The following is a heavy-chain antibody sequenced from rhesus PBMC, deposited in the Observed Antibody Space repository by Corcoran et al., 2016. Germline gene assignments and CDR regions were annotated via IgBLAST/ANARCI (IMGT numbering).Heavy chain of an antibody. V-gene: IGHV4S14*01. D-gene: IGHD5-42*01. J-gene: IGHJ2*01. CDR2: IYGSGGSN. Sequence: QVQLQESGPGLVKPSETLSLTCAVSGYSISSGYYWGWIRQPPGKGLEWIGSIYGSGGSNYLNPSLKSRFTLSVDTSKSQFSLKLSSVTAADTAVYYCARVGSSWSEWDTVGTEWYFDLWGPGTPITISS. CDR3: ARVGSSWSEWDTVGTEWYFDL. CDR1: GYSISSGYY.